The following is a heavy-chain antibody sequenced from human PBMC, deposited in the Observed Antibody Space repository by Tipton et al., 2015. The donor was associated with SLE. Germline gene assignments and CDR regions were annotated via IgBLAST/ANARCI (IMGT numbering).Heavy chain of an antibody. CDR1: GYSISSGYY. Sequence: TLSLTCAVSGYSISSGYYWGWIRQPPGKGLEWIGSIYHSGSTYYNPSLKSRVTISVDTSKNQFSLKLSSVTAADTAVYYCAGDTMGDWFDPWGQGTLVTVSS. V-gene: IGHV4-38-2*02. J-gene: IGHJ5*02. CDR3: AGDTMGDWFDP. CDR2: IYHSGST. D-gene: IGHD3-16*01.